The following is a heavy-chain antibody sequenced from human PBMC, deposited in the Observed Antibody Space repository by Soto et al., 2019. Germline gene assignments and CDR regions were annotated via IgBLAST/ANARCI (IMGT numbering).Heavy chain of an antibody. J-gene: IGHJ3*02. V-gene: IGHV1-69*06. CDR3: AREVGDSSGYDAFDI. CDR2: ISPIFGTA. Sequence: GVSGKVSLNAFGGTLNSDAISWVGQAPGQGLEWMGGISPIFGTANYAQKFQGRVTITADKSTSTAYMELSSLRSEDTAVYYCAREVGDSSGYDAFDIWGQGTMVTVSS. CDR1: GGTLNSDA. D-gene: IGHD3-22*01.